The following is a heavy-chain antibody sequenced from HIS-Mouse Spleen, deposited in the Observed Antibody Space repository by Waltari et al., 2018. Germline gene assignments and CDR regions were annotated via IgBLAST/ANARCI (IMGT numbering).Heavy chain of an antibody. CDR2: IYYSCST. J-gene: IGHJ2*01. V-gene: IGHV4-39*07. CDR1: GGSISSSSYY. CDR3: AREIPYSSSWYDGYFDL. Sequence: QLQLQESGPGLVKPSETLSLTCTVSGGSISSSSYYCGWIRQPPGKGLDWIWCIYYSCSTYYNPSLKTRVNISVDTSKNQFSLKLGSVTAADTAVYYCAREIPYSSSWYDGYFDLWGRGTLVTVSS. D-gene: IGHD6-13*01.